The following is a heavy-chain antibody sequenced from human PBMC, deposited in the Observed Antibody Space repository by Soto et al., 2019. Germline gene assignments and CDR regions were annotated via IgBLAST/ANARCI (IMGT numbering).Heavy chain of an antibody. Sequence: ASVKVSCKASGYTFTSYGISWVRQAPGQGLEWMGWISAYNGNTNYAQKLQGRVTMTTDTSTSTAYMELRSLRSDDTAVYYCAATTVTTGPYYYYGMDVWGQGTTVTVSS. V-gene: IGHV1-18*01. CDR3: AATTVTTGPYYYYGMDV. D-gene: IGHD4-4*01. J-gene: IGHJ6*02. CDR1: GYTFTSYG. CDR2: ISAYNGNT.